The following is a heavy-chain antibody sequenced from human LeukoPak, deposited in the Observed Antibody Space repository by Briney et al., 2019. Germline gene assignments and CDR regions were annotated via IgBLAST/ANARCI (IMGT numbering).Heavy chain of an antibody. CDR2: MNPNSGNT. CDR1: GYTFTSYG. J-gene: IGHJ4*02. CDR3: ARRGTAGNFDY. D-gene: IGHD1-1*01. V-gene: IGHV1-8*02. Sequence: ASVKVSCKASGYTFTSYGISWVRQAPGQGLERMGWMNPNSGNTGYAQKFQGRVTMTRNTSISTAYMELSSLRSEDTAVYYCARRGTAGNFDYWGQGTLVTVSS.